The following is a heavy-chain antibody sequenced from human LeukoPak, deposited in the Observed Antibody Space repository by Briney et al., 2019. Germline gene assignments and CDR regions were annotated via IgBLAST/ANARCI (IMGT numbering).Heavy chain of an antibody. J-gene: IGHJ6*03. V-gene: IGHV4-4*07. CDR3: ARDRTTPWGHYYYMDV. D-gene: IGHD4-17*01. CDR2: IYYSGST. CDR1: GGSISSYY. Sequence: MASETLSLTRTVSGGSISSYYWSWIRQPAGKGLEWIGSIYYSGSTYYNPSLKSRVTISVDTSKNQFSLKLSSVTAADTAVYYCARDRTTPWGHYYYMDVWGKGTTVTASS.